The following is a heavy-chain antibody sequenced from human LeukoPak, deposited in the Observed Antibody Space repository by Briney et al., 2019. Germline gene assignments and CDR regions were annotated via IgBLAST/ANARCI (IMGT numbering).Heavy chain of an antibody. CDR2: ISGSGGST. Sequence: GGPLRLSCAASGFTFSSYAMSWVRQAPGKGLEWVSAISGSGGSTYYADSVKGRFTISRDNSKNTLYLQMNSLRAEDTAVYYCARDRWELLSNSYHYCGLDVWGQGTTVTVSS. D-gene: IGHD2-15*01. CDR1: GFTFSSYA. V-gene: IGHV3-23*01. J-gene: IGHJ6*02. CDR3: ARDRWELLSNSYHYCGLDV.